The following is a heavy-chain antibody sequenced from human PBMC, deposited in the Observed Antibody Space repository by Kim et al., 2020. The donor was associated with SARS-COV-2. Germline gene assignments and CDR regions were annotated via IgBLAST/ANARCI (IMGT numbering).Heavy chain of an antibody. CDR3: ARLAAAGTYYYYGMDV. CDR1: GGSISSSSYY. J-gene: IGHJ6*02. Sequence: SETLSLTCTVSGGSISSSSYYWGWIRQPPGKGLEWIGSIYYSGSTYYNPSLKSRVTISVDTSKNQFSLKLSSVTAADTAVYYCARLAAAGTYYYYGMDVWGQGTTVTVSS. CDR2: IYYSGST. V-gene: IGHV4-39*01. D-gene: IGHD6-13*01.